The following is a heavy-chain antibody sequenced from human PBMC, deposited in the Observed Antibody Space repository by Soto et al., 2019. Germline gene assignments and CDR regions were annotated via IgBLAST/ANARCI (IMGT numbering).Heavy chain of an antibody. CDR2: INSDGSST. Sequence: GGSLRLSCAASGFTFSSYWMHWVRQAPGKGLVWVSRINSDGSSTSYADSVKGRFTISRDNAKNTLYLQMNSLRAEDTAVYYCAKKGGSGWPWYFDYWGLGTLVTVSS. CDR1: GFTFSSYW. J-gene: IGHJ4*02. D-gene: IGHD6-19*01. CDR3: AKKGGSGWPWYFDY. V-gene: IGHV3-74*01.